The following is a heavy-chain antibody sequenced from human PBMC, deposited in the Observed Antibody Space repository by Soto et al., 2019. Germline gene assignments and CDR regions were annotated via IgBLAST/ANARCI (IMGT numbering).Heavy chain of an antibody. CDR2: IYYSGST. CDR3: ARLASGAAADY. V-gene: IGHV4-39*01. D-gene: IGHD6-13*01. Sequence: SETLFLTCTVSGGSISSSSYYWGWIRQPPGKGLEWIGSIYYSGSTYYNPSLKSRVTISVDTSKNQFSLKLSSVTAADTAVYYCARLASGAAADYWGQGTLVTVSS. J-gene: IGHJ4*02. CDR1: GGSISSSSYY.